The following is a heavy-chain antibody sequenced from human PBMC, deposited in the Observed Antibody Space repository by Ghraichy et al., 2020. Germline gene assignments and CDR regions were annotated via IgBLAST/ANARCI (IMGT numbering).Heavy chain of an antibody. V-gene: IGHV4-61*02. D-gene: IGHD3-9*01. J-gene: IGHJ3*02. Sequence: SETLSLTCTVSGDAINSGNYFWSWIRQPAGKPLECIGRIYSTGYPSYNPSLKSRVTMSLATSKNQFSLNLHSVTAADTAVYYCARAGAYYDVLTGYYGDAFDIWGQGTMVTVSS. CDR3: ARAGAYYDVLTGYYGDAFDI. CDR1: GDAINSGNYF. CDR2: IYSTGYP.